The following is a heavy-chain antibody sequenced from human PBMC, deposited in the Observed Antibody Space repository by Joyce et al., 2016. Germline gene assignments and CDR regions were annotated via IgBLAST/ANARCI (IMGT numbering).Heavy chain of an antibody. V-gene: IGHV3-30-3*01. CDR1: GFAFSSYA. D-gene: IGHD4-17*01. Sequence: QVQLVESGGGVVHPGRSLRLSCEAPGFAFSSYAMHWVRQAPGEGLDWVALVTNEGSGKYDADSVRGRVTITRDDATNTLYLQMSSLRPEDPAVYYCAIFYGEYPSWFDPWGQGTLVTVSS. CDR2: VTNEGSGK. CDR3: AIFYGEYPSWFDP. J-gene: IGHJ5*02.